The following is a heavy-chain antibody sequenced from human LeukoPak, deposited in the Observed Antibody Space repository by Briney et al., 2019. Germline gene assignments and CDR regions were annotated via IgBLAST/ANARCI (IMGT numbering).Heavy chain of an antibody. V-gene: IGHV3-53*01. CDR3: ARDDYGDSGPLFDY. D-gene: IGHD4-17*01. CDR1: GFTVSSNY. Sequence: PGGSLRLSCAASGFTVSSNYMSWVRQAPGKGLEWVSVIYSGGSTYYADSVKGRFTISRDNSKNTLYLQMNSLGAEDTAVYYCARDDYGDSGPLFDYWGQGTLVTVSS. J-gene: IGHJ4*02. CDR2: IYSGGST.